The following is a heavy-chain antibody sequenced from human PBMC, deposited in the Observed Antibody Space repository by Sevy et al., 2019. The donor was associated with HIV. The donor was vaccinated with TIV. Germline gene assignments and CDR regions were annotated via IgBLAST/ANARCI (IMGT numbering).Heavy chain of an antibody. CDR1: GFSLRSYA. Sequence: GGSLRLSCAASGFSLRSYAMSWVRQAPGKGLEWVSGISGSGGSTYYADSVKGRFTISRDNFKNTLYLQMNSLRAEDTAVYYCAKAGATKDGMDVWGQGSTVTVSS. CDR2: ISGSGGST. J-gene: IGHJ6*02. CDR3: AKAGATKDGMDV. D-gene: IGHD5-12*01. V-gene: IGHV3-23*01.